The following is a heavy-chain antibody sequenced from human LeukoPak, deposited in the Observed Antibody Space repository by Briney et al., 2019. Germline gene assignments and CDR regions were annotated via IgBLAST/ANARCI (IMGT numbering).Heavy chain of an antibody. J-gene: IGHJ6*03. D-gene: IGHD4-17*01. CDR3: ARDLEATVPYMDV. CDR2: MYHSGST. V-gene: IGHV4-38-2*02. Sequence: PSETLSLTRTVSGYSINSAYYWGWIRQPPGKGLEWIGSMYHSGSTYYNPSLQSRVTISVDTSKNQFSLKLSSVTAADTAVYYCARDLEATVPYMDVWGKGTTVTISS. CDR1: GYSINSAYY.